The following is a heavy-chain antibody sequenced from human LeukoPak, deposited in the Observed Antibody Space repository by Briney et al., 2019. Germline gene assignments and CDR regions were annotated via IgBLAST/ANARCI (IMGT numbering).Heavy chain of an antibody. V-gene: IGHV1-18*01. Sequence: ASVKVSCKASGYTFTSYGISWVRQAPGQGLEWMGWISAYNGNTNSAPKFQGRVTMTTDTSTSTAYMELRSLRSDDTAVYYCAKESSDWFDYWGQGTLVTVSS. D-gene: IGHD6-19*01. CDR3: AKESSDWFDY. J-gene: IGHJ4*02. CDR2: ISAYNGNT. CDR1: GYTFTSYG.